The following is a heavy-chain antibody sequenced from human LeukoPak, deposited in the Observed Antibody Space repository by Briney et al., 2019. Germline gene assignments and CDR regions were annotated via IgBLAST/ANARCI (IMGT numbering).Heavy chain of an antibody. Sequence: GGSLRLSCAASGFTFSSYAMSWVRQAPGKGLEWVSAIIGSGGSTYYADSVKGRFTISRDNSKNTLYLQMNSLRAEDTAVYYCARDEYYDSSGYPAGVDIWGQGTMVTVSS. D-gene: IGHD3-22*01. J-gene: IGHJ3*02. CDR3: ARDEYYDSSGYPAGVDI. CDR1: GFTFSSYA. V-gene: IGHV3-23*01. CDR2: IIGSGGST.